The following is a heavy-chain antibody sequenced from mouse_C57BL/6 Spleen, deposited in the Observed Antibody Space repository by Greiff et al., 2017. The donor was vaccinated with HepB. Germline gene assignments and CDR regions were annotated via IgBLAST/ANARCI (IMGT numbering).Heavy chain of an antibody. CDR3: ARPGYGSGYDY. J-gene: IGHJ2*01. CDR2: IDPSDSET. Sequence: VQLQQPGAELVRPGSSVKLSCKASGYTFTSYWMHWVKQRPIQGLEWIGNIDPSDSETHYNQKFKDKATLTVDKSSSTAYMQLSSLTSEDSAVYYCARPGYGSGYDYWGQGTTLTVSS. CDR1: GYTFTSYW. V-gene: IGHV1-52*01. D-gene: IGHD1-1*01.